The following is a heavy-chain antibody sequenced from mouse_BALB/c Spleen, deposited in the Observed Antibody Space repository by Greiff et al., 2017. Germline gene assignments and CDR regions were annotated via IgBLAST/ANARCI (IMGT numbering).Heavy chain of an antibody. D-gene: IGHD2-10*02. J-gene: IGHJ1*01. CDR3: ARRYGNYAHWYFDV. Sequence: AKLMESGPGLVAPSQSLSITCTVSGFSLTGYGVNWVRQPPGKGLEWLGMIWGDGSTDYNSALKSRLSISKDNSKSQVFLKMNSLQTDDTARYYCARRYGNYAHWYFDVWGAGTTVTVSS. CDR1: GFSLTGYG. V-gene: IGHV2-6-7*01. CDR2: IWGDGST.